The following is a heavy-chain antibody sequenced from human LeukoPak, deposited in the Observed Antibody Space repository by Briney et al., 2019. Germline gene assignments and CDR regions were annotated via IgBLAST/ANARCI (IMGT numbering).Heavy chain of an antibody. CDR3: ARRGKFRGPPAGDAFDI. Sequence: GASVKVSCKASGYTFTSYAMHWVRQAPGQRLEWMGWINAGNGNTKYSQKFQGRVTITRDTSASTAYMELSSLRSEDTAVYYCARRGKFRGPPAGDAFDIWGQGTMVTVSS. CDR2: INAGNGNT. D-gene: IGHD3-10*01. V-gene: IGHV1-3*01. J-gene: IGHJ3*02. CDR1: GYTFTSYA.